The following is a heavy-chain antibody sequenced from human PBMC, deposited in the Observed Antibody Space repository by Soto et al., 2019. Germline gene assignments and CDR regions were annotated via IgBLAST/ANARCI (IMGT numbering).Heavy chain of an antibody. CDR1: GYTFTNYG. Sequence: GASVKVSCKASGYTFTNYGISWVRQAPGQGLEWMGWLSAYNGNTKYAQKFQGRVTMTTDTSTSTAYMELRSLRSDDTAVYYCARGVGAGSYYNQYNWFDPWGQGTLVTVSP. D-gene: IGHD3-10*01. V-gene: IGHV1-18*01. CDR3: ARGVGAGSYYNQYNWFDP. CDR2: LSAYNGNT. J-gene: IGHJ5*02.